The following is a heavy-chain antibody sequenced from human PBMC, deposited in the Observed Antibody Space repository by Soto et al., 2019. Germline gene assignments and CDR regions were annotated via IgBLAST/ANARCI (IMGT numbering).Heavy chain of an antibody. CDR2: IIPIFGTA. Sequence: ASVKVSCKASGGTFSSYAISWVRQAPGQGLEWMGGIIPIFGTANYAQKFQGRVTITADESTSTAYMELSSLRSEDTAVYYCARDYDFWSGDALSYYGMDVWGQGTTVTVSS. V-gene: IGHV1-69*13. CDR3: ARDYDFWSGDALSYYGMDV. CDR1: GGTFSSYA. J-gene: IGHJ6*02. D-gene: IGHD3-3*01.